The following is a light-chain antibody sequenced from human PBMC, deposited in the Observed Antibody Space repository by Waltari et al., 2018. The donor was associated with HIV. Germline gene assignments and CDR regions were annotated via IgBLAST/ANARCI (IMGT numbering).Light chain of an antibody. Sequence: SSELAQDPAVSVALGQTVRITCQGDSVRSYYASWYQQKPGQAPVLVVYGENNRPAGIPDRFSGSSSGNIASLTIAGAQAEDEADYYCNSRDSSGHWFFGGGTKVTVL. V-gene: IGLV3-19*01. CDR3: NSRDSSGHWF. CDR1: SVRSYY. J-gene: IGLJ3*02. CDR2: GEN.